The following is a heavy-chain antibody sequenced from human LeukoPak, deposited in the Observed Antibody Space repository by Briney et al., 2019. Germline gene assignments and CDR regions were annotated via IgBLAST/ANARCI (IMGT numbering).Heavy chain of an antibody. J-gene: IGHJ5*02. Sequence: PGGSLRLSCAASGFTVSRNYMSWVRQAPGKGLECVSVIYTGGSTYYADSVKGRFTISRDNSKNTLYLQMNSLRAEDTAVYYCAKTRLHYGDYLSWFDPWGQGTLVTVSS. CDR3: AKTRLHYGDYLSWFDP. V-gene: IGHV3-53*01. CDR2: IYTGGST. D-gene: IGHD4-17*01. CDR1: GFTVSRNY.